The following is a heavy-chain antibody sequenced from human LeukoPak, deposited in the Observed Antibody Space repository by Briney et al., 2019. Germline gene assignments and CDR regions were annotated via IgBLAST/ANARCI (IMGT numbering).Heavy chain of an antibody. Sequence: RLSCAEYGITFSSYGMQWVRQAPGNEQEWVAVISYDGSNKYYADSVKGRFTISRDNSKNTLYLQMNSLRAEDTAVYYCAKGLYVWGSYRYPDYWGQGTLVTVSS. V-gene: IGHV3-30*18. D-gene: IGHD3-16*02. J-gene: IGHJ4*02. CDR3: AKGLYVWGSYRYPDY. CDR1: GITFSSYG. CDR2: ISYDGSNK.